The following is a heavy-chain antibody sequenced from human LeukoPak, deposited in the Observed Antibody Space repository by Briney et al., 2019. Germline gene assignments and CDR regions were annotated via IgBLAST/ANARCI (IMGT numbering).Heavy chain of an antibody. V-gene: IGHV4-39*07. Sequence: SSETLSLTCTVSGGSISSSSYYWGWIRQPPGKGLEWIGSIYYSGSTYYNPSLKSRVTISVDKSKNQFSLKLSSVTAADTAVYYCARVGTWMATIHKRAFDIWGQGTMVTVSS. D-gene: IGHD5-24*01. CDR1: GGSISSSSYY. CDR2: IYYSGST. CDR3: ARVGTWMATIHKRAFDI. J-gene: IGHJ3*02.